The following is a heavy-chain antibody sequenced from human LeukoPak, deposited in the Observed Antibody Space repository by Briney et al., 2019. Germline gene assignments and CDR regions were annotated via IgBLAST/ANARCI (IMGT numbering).Heavy chain of an antibody. CDR1: GGSFSGYY. J-gene: IGHJ4*02. V-gene: IGHV4-34*01. CDR2: INHSGST. Sequence: SETLSLTCAVYGGSFSGYYWSWIRQPPGKGLEWIGEINHSGSTNYNPSLKSRVTISVDTSKNQFSLKLSSVTAADTAVYYCARGHSESDYWGQGTLVTVSS. CDR3: ARGHSESDY.